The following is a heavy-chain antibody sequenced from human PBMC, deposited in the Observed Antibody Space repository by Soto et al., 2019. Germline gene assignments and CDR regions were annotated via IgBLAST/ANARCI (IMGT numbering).Heavy chain of an antibody. D-gene: IGHD3-22*01. Sequence: PGGSLRLSCAASKFTFSDYSMNWVRQAPGKGLEWVSSISPRSGYLHYADSVKGRFIISRDDAKNALYLRMNSLRAEDTALYYCATLIKTYYDDSSGYSQDYWGQGTLVTVSS. V-gene: IGHV3-21*01. CDR2: ISPRSGYL. CDR3: ATLIKTYYDDSSGYSQDY. J-gene: IGHJ4*02. CDR1: KFTFSDYS.